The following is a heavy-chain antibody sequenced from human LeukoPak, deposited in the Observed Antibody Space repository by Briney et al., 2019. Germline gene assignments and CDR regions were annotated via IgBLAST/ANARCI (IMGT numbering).Heavy chain of an antibody. D-gene: IGHD6-19*01. CDR2: IISSSSYI. CDR1: GFTFRSYS. CDR3: ERDARSSGWYYFDY. V-gene: IGHV3-21*01. Sequence: GGSLRLSCAPSGFTFRSYSMNCVRQAPGKGLEWVSSIISSSSYIYYADSEKGRFTIPRDNAKNSLYLQMNRLRAEDTVVYYCERDARSSGWYYFDYWGQGTLVTVSS. J-gene: IGHJ4*02.